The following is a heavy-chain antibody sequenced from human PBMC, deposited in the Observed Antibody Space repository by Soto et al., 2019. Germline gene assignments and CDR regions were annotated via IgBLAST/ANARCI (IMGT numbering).Heavy chain of an antibody. CDR1: GFTFSHYA. V-gene: IGHV3-30*18. CDR2: MSYDGSNE. J-gene: IGHJ4*02. Sequence: QVQLVESGGGVVQPGRSLRLSCAASGFTFSHYAMHWVRQAPGKGLEWVALMSYDGSNEYYADSVKGRFTISRDNSKNTLYLQMNSLRAEDTAVYYCAKDGSHNFDYWGKGTLVTVS. CDR3: AKDGSHNFDY. D-gene: IGHD1-26*01.